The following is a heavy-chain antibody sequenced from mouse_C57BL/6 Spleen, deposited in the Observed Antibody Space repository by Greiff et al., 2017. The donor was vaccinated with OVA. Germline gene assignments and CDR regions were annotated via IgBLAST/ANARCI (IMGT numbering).Heavy chain of an antibody. CDR1: GYTFTTYW. Sequence: VQLQQPGAELVKPGASVKMSCKASGYTFTTYWITWVKQRPGQGLEWIGDIYPGSGSTNYNEKFKSKATLTVDTSSSTAYMQLSSLTSEDSAVYYCAIHGCGYAMDYWGQGTSVTVSS. V-gene: IGHV1-55*01. J-gene: IGHJ4*01. D-gene: IGHD2-2*01. CDR2: IYPGSGST. CDR3: AIHGCGYAMDY.